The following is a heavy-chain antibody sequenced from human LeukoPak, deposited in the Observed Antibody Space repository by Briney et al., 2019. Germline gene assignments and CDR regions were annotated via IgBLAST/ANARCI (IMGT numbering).Heavy chain of an antibody. CDR1: GGSISSYY. CDR3: ARGQSHPTGWYLKGESLQH. J-gene: IGHJ1*01. D-gene: IGHD6-19*01. Sequence: PSETPSLTCTVSGGSISSYYWSWIRQPAGKALEWIGRIYSSGTTTYNPSLKTRVSMSVDTSTNQFSLNLRSVTAADTAVYYCARGQSHPTGWYLKGESLQHWGQGTLVTVSS. CDR2: IYSSGTT. V-gene: IGHV4-4*07.